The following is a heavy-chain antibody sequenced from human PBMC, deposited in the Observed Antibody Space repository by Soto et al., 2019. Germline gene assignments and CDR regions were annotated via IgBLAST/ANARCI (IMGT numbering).Heavy chain of an antibody. CDR1: GFTFSDHY. J-gene: IGHJ4*01. Sequence: EVQLVESGGGLVQPGRSLRLSCAALGFTFSDHYMDWVRQAPGKGLEWVGRIRNKANSYTTEYAASVKGRFTISRDDSKNLLFLQMISLKTEDTAVYYCSRAGILTTPYYFDYWGQGTLVTVSS. CDR2: IRNKANSYTT. D-gene: IGHD2-21*01. V-gene: IGHV3-72*01. CDR3: SRAGILTTPYYFDY.